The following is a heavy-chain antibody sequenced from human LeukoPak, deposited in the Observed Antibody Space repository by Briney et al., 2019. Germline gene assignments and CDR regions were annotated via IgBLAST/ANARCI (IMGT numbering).Heavy chain of an antibody. J-gene: IGHJ6*02. V-gene: IGHV3-23*01. D-gene: IGHD2-2*01. Sequence: GGSLRLSCAASGFTFSSYAMSWVRQAPGKGLEWVSAISGSGGSTYYADSVKGRFTISRDNSKNSLYLQMNSLRAEDTAVYYCARAQYCSSTSCYSYYYYGMDVWGQGTTVTVSS. CDR1: GFTFSSYA. CDR2: ISGSGGST. CDR3: ARAQYCSSTSCYSYYYYGMDV.